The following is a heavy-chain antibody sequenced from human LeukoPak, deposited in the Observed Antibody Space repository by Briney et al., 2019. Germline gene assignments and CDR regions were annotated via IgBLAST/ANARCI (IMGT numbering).Heavy chain of an antibody. CDR2: ISYDGSNK. V-gene: IGHV3-30*18. Sequence: GGSLRLSCAASGFTFSSYGMHWVRQAPGKGLEWVAVISYDGSNKYYADSVKGRFTISRDNSKNTLYLQMNSLRAEDTAVYYCAKGGGGYDSSGYYSPFDYWGQGTLVTVSS. J-gene: IGHJ4*02. CDR1: GFTFSSYG. CDR3: AKGGGGYDSSGYYSPFDY. D-gene: IGHD3-22*01.